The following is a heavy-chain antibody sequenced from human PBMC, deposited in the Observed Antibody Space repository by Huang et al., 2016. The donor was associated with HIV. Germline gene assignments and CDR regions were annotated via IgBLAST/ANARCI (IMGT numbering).Heavy chain of an antibody. CDR3: ARDPRIQSWLNFFDY. J-gene: IGHJ4*02. V-gene: IGHV3-74*01. CDR1: GFSISSSW. CDR2: SNSDGSST. D-gene: IGHD3-22*01. Sequence: EVQLVESGGGLVQPGGSLRLSCAAAGFSISSSWMPWVRQGPGRGLVWVEGSNSDGSSTSYADSVKGRFTISRDNAKNTLYLQMNSLRAEDTAVYYCARDPRIQSWLNFFDYWGQGTLVSVSS.